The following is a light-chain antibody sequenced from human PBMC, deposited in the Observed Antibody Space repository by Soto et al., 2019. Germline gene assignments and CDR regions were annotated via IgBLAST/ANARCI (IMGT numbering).Light chain of an antibody. CDR2: ANI. J-gene: IGLJ1*01. CDR3: QSYDSSLSGYV. V-gene: IGLV1-40*01. Sequence: QLVLTQSPSVSGAPGQRVTIPCTGSRSNIGAGYDVHWYQQLPGTAPKLLIFANINRPSGVPDRVSGSKSGTSASLAITGLRAEDEADYYCQSYDSSLSGYVFGTGTKLTVL. CDR1: RSNIGAGYD.